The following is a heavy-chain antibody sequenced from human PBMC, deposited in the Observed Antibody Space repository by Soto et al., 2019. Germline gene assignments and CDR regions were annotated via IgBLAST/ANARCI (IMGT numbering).Heavy chain of an antibody. CDR2: IYSGGST. D-gene: IGHD4-17*01. J-gene: IGHJ4*02. Sequence: EVQLVESGGALVQPGGSLRISCAASGFTVSSSYMSWVRQAPGKGLEWVSVIYSGGSTYYADSVKGRFTISRDNSKTTLYLQMSSLRAEDTAVYYCARETPSGDYFNYWGQGTLVTVSS. CDR1: GFTVSSSY. CDR3: ARETPSGDYFNY. V-gene: IGHV3-66*01.